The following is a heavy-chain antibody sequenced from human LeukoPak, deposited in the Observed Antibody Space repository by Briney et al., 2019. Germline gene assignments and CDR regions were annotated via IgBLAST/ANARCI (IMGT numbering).Heavy chain of an antibody. Sequence: GGSLRLSCAASGFTFSSYAMSWVRQAPGKGLEWVSAISGSGGSTYYADSVKGRFTISRDNSKNTLYLQMNSLSAEDTAVYYCAKDLGSGRQWFGYWGQGTLVTVSS. V-gene: IGHV3-23*01. CDR3: AKDLGSGRQWFGY. D-gene: IGHD6-19*01. CDR1: GFTFSSYA. J-gene: IGHJ4*02. CDR2: ISGSGGST.